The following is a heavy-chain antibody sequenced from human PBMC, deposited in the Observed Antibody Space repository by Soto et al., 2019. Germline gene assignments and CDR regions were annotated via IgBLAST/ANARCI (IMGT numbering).Heavy chain of an antibody. V-gene: IGHV2-5*02. D-gene: IGHD3-16*01. CDR1: GFSLTTSGVG. CDR3: AHSLGEDWFDP. CDR2: IYWDDDK. J-gene: IGHJ5*02. Sequence: QITLKESGPTLVKSTQTLTLTCTFSGFSLTTSGVGVGWIRQPPGKAMEWLALIYWDDDKRYRPSLESRLTITKDTSKNQVVLMMTNMDPVDTATYYCAHSLGEDWFDPWGQGTLVTVSS.